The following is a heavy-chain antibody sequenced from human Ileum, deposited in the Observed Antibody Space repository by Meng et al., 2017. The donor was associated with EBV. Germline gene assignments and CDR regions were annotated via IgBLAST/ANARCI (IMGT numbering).Heavy chain of an antibody. CDR2: VYHDGAT. CDR1: GDSVSGSDW. D-gene: IGHD3-10*01. CDR3: ARSSPIVRGLDY. J-gene: IGHJ4*02. V-gene: IGHV4-4*02. Sequence: HVQLQEGGTGLVKPSGTLSSTCAVSGDSVSGSDWWSWVRQPPGKGLELIGEVYHDGATNYHPSLKSRVTISLDKSKNEVNLHLNSLTAADTAVYFCARSSPIVRGLDYWGQGTLVTVSS.